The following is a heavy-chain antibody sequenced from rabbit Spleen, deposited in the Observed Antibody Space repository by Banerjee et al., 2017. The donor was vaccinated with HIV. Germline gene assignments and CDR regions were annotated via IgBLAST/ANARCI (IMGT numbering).Heavy chain of an antibody. D-gene: IGHD6-1*01. CDR2: IVPIFGVT. CDR3: VREAGYGGYGYANL. V-gene: IGHV1S7*01. CDR1: GFSFSDGYV. Sequence: QQLVESGGGLVKPGASLTLTCKASGFSFSDGYVMGWVRQAPGKGLEWIGYIVPIFGVTYYANWVNGRFTISSHNAQNTLYLQLNSLTAADTATYFCVREAGYGGYGYANLWGQGTLVTVS. J-gene: IGHJ4*01.